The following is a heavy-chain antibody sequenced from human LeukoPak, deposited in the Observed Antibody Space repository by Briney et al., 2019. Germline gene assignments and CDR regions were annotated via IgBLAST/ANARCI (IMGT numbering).Heavy chain of an antibody. J-gene: IGHJ4*02. Sequence: AXXXGXEWVGWIXPNSGGTNYAQKFQGRVTMTRDTSISTAYMELSRLRSDDTAVYYCARGNRITMIVVVITSADYWGQGTLVTVSS. CDR2: IXPNSGGT. D-gene: IGHD3-22*01. V-gene: IGHV1-2*02. CDR3: ARGNRITMIVVVITSADY.